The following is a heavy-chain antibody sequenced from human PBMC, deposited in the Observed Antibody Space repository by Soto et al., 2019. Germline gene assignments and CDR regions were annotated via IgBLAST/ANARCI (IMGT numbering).Heavy chain of an antibody. V-gene: IGHV1-18*01. Sequence: GASVKVSCKASGCTFTSYGISWVRQAPGQGLEWMGWISAYNGNTNYAQKLQGRVTMNTDTSTSTAYMELRSLRSDDTAVYYCARVGATFNYYYGMDVWGQGTTVTVSS. J-gene: IGHJ6*02. CDR3: ARVGATFNYYYGMDV. CDR1: GCTFTSYG. D-gene: IGHD1-26*01. CDR2: ISAYNGNT.